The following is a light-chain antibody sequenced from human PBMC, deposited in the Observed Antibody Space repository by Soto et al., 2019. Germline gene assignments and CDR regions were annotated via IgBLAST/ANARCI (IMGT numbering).Light chain of an antibody. CDR2: HKS. CDR1: QTVTRD. CDR3: KKYNRYQWT. V-gene: IGKV3-15*01. Sequence: EIVMTQSPGTLSVCLWEGAALSCSASQTVTRDLAWYKQKHGQAARLLIHHKSTRATGITDRFSGSGSGKEFTITISSMQNDDFENYYCKKYNRYQWTCGHGTKGDIK. J-gene: IGKJ1*01.